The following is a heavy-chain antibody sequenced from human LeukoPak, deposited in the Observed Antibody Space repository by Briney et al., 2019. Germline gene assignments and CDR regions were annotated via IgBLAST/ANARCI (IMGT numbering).Heavy chain of an antibody. CDR1: GYTFTSYD. V-gene: IGHV1-8*02. CDR2: MNPNSGNT. Sequence: GASVKVSCKASGYTFTSYDINWVRQATGQGLEWMGWMNPNSGNTGYAQKFQGRVTMTRDTSISTAYMELSRLRSDDTAVYYCAAGPPASNNPPGRYWGQGTLVTVSS. CDR3: AAGPPASNNPPGRY. J-gene: IGHJ4*02. D-gene: IGHD1-14*01.